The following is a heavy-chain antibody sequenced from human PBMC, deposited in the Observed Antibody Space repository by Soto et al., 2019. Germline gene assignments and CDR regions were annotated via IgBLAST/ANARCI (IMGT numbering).Heavy chain of an antibody. CDR3: ARVGWELLLYYGMDV. CDR2: ISSSSSYI. CDR1: GFTFSSYS. V-gene: IGHV3-21*01. Sequence: GSLRLSCAASGFTFSSYSMNWVRQAPGKGLEWVSSISSSSSYIYYADSVKGRFTISRDNAKNSLYLQMNSLRAEDTAVYYCARVGWELLLYYGMDVWGQGTTVTVSS. D-gene: IGHD1-26*01. J-gene: IGHJ6*02.